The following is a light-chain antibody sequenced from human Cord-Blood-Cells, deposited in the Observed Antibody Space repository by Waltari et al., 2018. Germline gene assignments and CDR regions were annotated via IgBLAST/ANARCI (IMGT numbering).Light chain of an antibody. CDR3: QQRSNWPPPLT. Sequence: EIVLTQSPATLSLSPGERATLSCRPSQSVSSYLAWYQQKPGQAPRLLIYDASNRASGIPSMFSGSGSGTDFTLTISSLEPEDFAVYYCQQRSNWPPPLTFGGGTKVKIK. CDR1: QSVSSY. CDR2: DAS. V-gene: IGKV3-11*01. J-gene: IGKJ4*01.